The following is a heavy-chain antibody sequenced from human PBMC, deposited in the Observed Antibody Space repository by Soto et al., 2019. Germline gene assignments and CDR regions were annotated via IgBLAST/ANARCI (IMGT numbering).Heavy chain of an antibody. J-gene: IGHJ4*02. D-gene: IGHD6-13*01. V-gene: IGHV1-3*01. CDR3: ARNAPIIASADDPYYFDF. CDR1: GYSFSSYG. Sequence: ASVKVSCKASGYSFSSYGVNWVRQAPGQRPEWMGWINAANGNTKYSQMFQGRVTITRDRSASTSYMELSSLRFDDRAVYYCARNAPIIASADDPYYFDFWGQGTLVTVSS. CDR2: INAANGNT.